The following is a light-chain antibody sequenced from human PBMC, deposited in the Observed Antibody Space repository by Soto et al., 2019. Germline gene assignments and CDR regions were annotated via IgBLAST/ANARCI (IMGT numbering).Light chain of an antibody. V-gene: IGKV3-20*01. CDR1: QSVSSGN. CDR2: GAS. CDR3: QQYGTSALT. Sequence: EIVLTQSQCALSLPPRERAILSCRASQSVSSGNLAWYQQKPGQAPRLLIYGASTRATGIPDRFSGGGSGTDITLTISRLEPEDFAVYYGQQYGTSALTFGGGTKVEIK. J-gene: IGKJ4*01.